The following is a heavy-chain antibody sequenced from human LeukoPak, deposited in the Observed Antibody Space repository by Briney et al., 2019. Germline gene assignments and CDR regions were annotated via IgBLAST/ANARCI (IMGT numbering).Heavy chain of an antibody. CDR2: ISGSGST. CDR1: GDSISYFY. Sequence: SETLSLTCSVSGDSISYFYWSWIRQAAGKGLEWIGRISGSGSTDYNASLKSRVTMSVDTSKNQLSLKVTSVTAADTAVYYCARGVIAAGSNDFDYWGQGTLVTVSS. CDR3: ARGVIAAGSNDFDY. J-gene: IGHJ4*02. D-gene: IGHD6-13*01. V-gene: IGHV4-4*07.